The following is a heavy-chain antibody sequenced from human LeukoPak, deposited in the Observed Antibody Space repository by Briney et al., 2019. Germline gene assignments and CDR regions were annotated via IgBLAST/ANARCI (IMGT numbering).Heavy chain of an antibody. Sequence: ASVTVSCKASGYTFINSGITWVRQAPGQGLEWMGWISAYNGNTDYAQKFQGRVTMTTDTSTTTAYMHLTSLSSDDTAVYYCARGRDKGDYWGQGILVTVSS. J-gene: IGHJ4*02. CDR3: ARGRDKGDY. CDR1: GYTFINSG. CDR2: ISAYNGNT. V-gene: IGHV1-18*01.